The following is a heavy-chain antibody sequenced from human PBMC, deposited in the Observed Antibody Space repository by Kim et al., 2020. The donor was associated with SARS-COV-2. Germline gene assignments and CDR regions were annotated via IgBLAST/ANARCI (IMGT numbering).Heavy chain of an antibody. J-gene: IGHJ6*02. D-gene: IGHD6-6*01. CDR1: GYTFTSYY. Sequence: ASVKVSCKASGYTFTSYYMHWVRQAPGQGLEWMGIINPSGGSTSYAQKFQGRVTMTRDTSTSTVYMELSSLRSEDTAVYYCARDSTGLGTPLVEQLVKNYYYYYGMDVWGQGTTVTVSS. V-gene: IGHV1-46*01. CDR2: INPSGGST. CDR3: ARDSTGLGTPLVEQLVKNYYYYYGMDV.